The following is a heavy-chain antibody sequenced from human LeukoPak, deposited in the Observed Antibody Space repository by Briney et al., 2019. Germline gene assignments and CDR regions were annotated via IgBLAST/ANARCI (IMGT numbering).Heavy chain of an antibody. Sequence: GGSLRLSCAASGFTFGDYGMTWLRQPPGKGLVWVSRIYDAGSGTSYADSVEGRFTISRDTAKNTVYLQMNSLRVDDTAVYYCATVFDLWGRGTLVTVSS. CDR2: IYDAGSGT. V-gene: IGHV3-74*01. CDR1: GFTFGDYG. CDR3: ATVFDL. J-gene: IGHJ2*01.